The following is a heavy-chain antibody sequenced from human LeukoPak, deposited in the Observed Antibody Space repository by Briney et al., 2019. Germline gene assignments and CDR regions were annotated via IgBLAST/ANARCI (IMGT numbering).Heavy chain of an antibody. V-gene: IGHV1-18*01. J-gene: IGHJ6*03. CDR1: GYTFTSHG. D-gene: IGHD6-19*01. CDR2: ISVYNGNT. CDR3: ARGLAVAGLYYYYMDV. Sequence: ASVKVSCKASGYTFTSHGISWVRQAPGQGLEWMGWISVYNGNTNYAQKLQGRVTMTTDTSTSTAYMELRSLRSDDTAVYYCARGLAVAGLYYYYMDVWGKGTTVTVSS.